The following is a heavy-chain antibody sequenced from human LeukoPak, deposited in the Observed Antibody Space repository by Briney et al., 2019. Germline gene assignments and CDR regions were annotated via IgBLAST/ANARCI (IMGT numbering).Heavy chain of an antibody. D-gene: IGHD3-22*01. CDR1: GYTFTSYG. V-gene: IGHV1-18*01. CDR3: ARDRYYYDSSGYYLVDY. J-gene: IGHJ4*02. Sequence: ASVKVSCKASGYTFTSYGISWVRQAPGQGLELMGWISAYNGNTNYAQKLQGRVTMTTDTSTSTAYMELRSLRSDDTAVYYCARDRYYYDSSGYYLVDYWGQGTLVTVSS. CDR2: ISAYNGNT.